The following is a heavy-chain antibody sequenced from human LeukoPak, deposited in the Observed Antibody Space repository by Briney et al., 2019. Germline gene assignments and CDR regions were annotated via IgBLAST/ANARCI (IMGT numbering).Heavy chain of an antibody. CDR2: ISGSGGST. Sequence: GGSLRLSCAASGFTFSSYGMSWVRQAPGKGLEWVSAISGSGGSTYYADSVKGRFTISRDNSKNTLYLQMNSLRAEDTAVYYCAKGPQSYYYYYMDVWGKGTTVTISS. V-gene: IGHV3-23*01. CDR1: GFTFSSYG. J-gene: IGHJ6*03. CDR3: AKGPQSYYYYYMDV.